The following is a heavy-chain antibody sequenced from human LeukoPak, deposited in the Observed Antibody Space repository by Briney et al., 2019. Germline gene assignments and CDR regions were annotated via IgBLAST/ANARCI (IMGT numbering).Heavy chain of an antibody. CDR2: IKQDGSEK. J-gene: IGHJ6*04. CDR3: ARGHIGMDV. D-gene: IGHD5-12*01. V-gene: IGHV3-7*01. CDR1: GFTFSSYG. Sequence: GGTLRLSCAASGFTFSSYGMSWVRQAPGKGLEWVVNIKQDGSEKNYVDSVKGRFTISRDNAKNSLDLQMNRLRAEDTAVYYCARGHIGMDVWGKGTTVTVSS.